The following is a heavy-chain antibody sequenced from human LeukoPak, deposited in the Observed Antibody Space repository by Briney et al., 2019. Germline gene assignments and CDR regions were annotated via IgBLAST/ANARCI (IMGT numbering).Heavy chain of an antibody. CDR2: IYHSGST. CDR3: ARADTFDN. CDR1: GCSISSGGYS. V-gene: IGHV4-30-2*01. J-gene: IGHJ3*02. Sequence: SETLSLTCVVSGCSISSGGYSWSCFRQPPGKGLEWFGHIYHSGSTYYNPSPKSRVTISVDTSKNQFTLELSSVTAADTAVYYCARADTFDNWGQGTMVTVSS.